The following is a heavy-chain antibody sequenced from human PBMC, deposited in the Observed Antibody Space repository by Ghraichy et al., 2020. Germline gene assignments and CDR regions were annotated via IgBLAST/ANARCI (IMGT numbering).Heavy chain of an antibody. CDR2: MNQGGSEK. D-gene: IGHD4-17*01. CDR3: ARAGYGVPFDY. J-gene: IGHJ4*02. CDR1: GFIFSNYW. V-gene: IGHV3-7*01. Sequence: GGSLRLSCAASGFIFSNYWMNWVRQAPGKGLEWVANMNQGGSEKYYVDSVKGRFTISRDNAKNSLYLQMNSLRAEDTAVYYCARAGYGVPFDYWGQGTMVTVSS.